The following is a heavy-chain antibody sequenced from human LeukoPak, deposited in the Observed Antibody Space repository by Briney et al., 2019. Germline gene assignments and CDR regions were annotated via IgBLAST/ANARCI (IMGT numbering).Heavy chain of an antibody. Sequence: PSQTLSLTCTVSGGSISSGVYYWSWIRQPPGKGLEWIGYIYYSGSTNYNPSLKSRVTISVDTSKNQFSLKLSSVTAADTAVYYCARVMGLVAAAGPNFDYWGQGTLVTVSS. CDR1: GGSISSGVYY. D-gene: IGHD6-13*01. CDR3: ARVMGLVAAAGPNFDY. V-gene: IGHV4-61*08. J-gene: IGHJ4*02. CDR2: IYYSGST.